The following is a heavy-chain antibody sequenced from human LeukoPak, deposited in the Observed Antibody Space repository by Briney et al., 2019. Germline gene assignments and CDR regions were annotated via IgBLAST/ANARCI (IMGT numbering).Heavy chain of an antibody. CDR2: ISSSSSYI. J-gene: IGHJ4*02. V-gene: IGHV3-21*06. CDR3: ASPYGSGSYHDY. D-gene: IGHD3-10*01. CDR1: GFTFTSYT. Sequence: GGSLRLSCAASGFTFTSYTMNWVRQAPGKGLEWVSSISSSSSYIYYADSVKGRFTISRDNAKNSLYLQMNSLRAEDTAVYYCASPYGSGSYHDYWGQGTLVTVSS.